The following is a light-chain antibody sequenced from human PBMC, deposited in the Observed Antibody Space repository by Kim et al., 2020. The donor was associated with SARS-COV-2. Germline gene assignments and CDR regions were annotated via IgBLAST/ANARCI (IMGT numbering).Light chain of an antibody. CDR2: GAI. CDR3: QQYGNMYS. V-gene: IGKV3-20*01. Sequence: LSPGERATLHCRASHTISNTYVAWFQQKPGQVPRLLIYGAIIRAAGIPDRFSVSGSGTDFTLTISRLDPEDFAVYYCQQYGNMYSFGQGTKLEI. CDR1: HTISNTY. J-gene: IGKJ2*03.